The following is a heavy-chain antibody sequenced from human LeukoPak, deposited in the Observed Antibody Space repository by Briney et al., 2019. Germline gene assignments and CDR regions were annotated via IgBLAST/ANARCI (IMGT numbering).Heavy chain of an antibody. J-gene: IGHJ4*02. CDR1: GFTSSSYG. Sequence: GRSLRLSCAASGFTSSSYGMHWVRQAPGKGLEWVAVISYDGSNKYYADSVKGRFTISRDNSKNTLYLQMNSLRAEDTAVYYCAKGGISGWGFFDYWGQGTLVTVSS. D-gene: IGHD6-19*01. CDR2: ISYDGSNK. V-gene: IGHV3-30*18. CDR3: AKGGISGWGFFDY.